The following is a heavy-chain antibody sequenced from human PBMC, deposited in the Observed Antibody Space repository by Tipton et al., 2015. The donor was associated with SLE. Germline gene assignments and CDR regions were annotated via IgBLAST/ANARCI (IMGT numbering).Heavy chain of an antibody. Sequence: QLVQSGAEVKKPGESLKISCKGSGYSFTNYWIGWVRQMPGKGLEWMGIIYPGDSDTRYSPSFQGQVTISADKSISTAYLQWSSLKASDTAMYYCARTAVAGHYYYYYGMDVWGQGTTVTVSS. V-gene: IGHV5-51*03. J-gene: IGHJ6*02. CDR1: GYSFTNYW. CDR2: IYPGDSDT. CDR3: ARTAVAGHYYYYYGMDV. D-gene: IGHD6-19*01.